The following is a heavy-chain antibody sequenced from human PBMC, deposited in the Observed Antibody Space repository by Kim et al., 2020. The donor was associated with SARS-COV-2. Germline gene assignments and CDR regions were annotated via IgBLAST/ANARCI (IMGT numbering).Heavy chain of an antibody. Sequence: SETLSLTCTVSGGSISSYYWTWMRQPPGKGLEWLYIDYSGSTSYNPSLKSRVTMSVDTSKKQFSLRLSSVTAADTALYYCARGSSLYGPYYLDYWGQGTLVTVSS. CDR2: IDYSGST. D-gene: IGHD3-10*01. V-gene: IGHV4-59*01. CDR3: ARGSSLYGPYYLDY. J-gene: IGHJ4*02. CDR1: GGSISSYY.